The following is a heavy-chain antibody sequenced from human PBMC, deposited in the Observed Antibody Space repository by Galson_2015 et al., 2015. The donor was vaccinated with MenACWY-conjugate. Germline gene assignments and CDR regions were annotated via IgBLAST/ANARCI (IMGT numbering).Heavy chain of an antibody. J-gene: IGHJ4*02. D-gene: IGHD3-10*01. CDR2: ISNSGRTI. CDR1: GFMFSSYD. V-gene: IGHV3-48*02. CDR3: ARETIVVPLDY. Sequence: SLRLSCAASGFMFSSYDMNWVRQAPRKGPEWVAYISNSGRTIHYADSVKGRFNISRDNADNSLYLQMNSLRDEDTAVYYCARETIVVPLDYWGQGTLVTVSS.